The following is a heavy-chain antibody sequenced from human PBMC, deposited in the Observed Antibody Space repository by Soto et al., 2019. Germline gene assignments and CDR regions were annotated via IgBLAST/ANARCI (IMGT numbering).Heavy chain of an antibody. V-gene: IGHV1-2*02. CDR2: INPNSGGT. Sequence: ASVKVSCKASGYTSTSYGISWVRQAPGQGLEWMGWINPNSGGTNYAQKFQGRVTMTRDTSISTAYMELSRLRSDDTAVYYCARWGDHDYVWGSSNWFDPWGQGTLVTVSS. CDR1: GYTSTSYG. J-gene: IGHJ5*02. D-gene: IGHD3-16*01. CDR3: ARWGDHDYVWGSSNWFDP.